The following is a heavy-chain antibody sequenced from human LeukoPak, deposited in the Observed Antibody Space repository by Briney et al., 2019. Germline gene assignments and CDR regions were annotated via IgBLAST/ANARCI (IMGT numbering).Heavy chain of an antibody. D-gene: IGHD4-17*01. Sequence: GGSLRLSCVASGFTFNTYSMNWVRQAPGKGLEWVSVMYRDGKTYYADSVKGRFTISRDNSKNTLYLQMNSLRAEDTAVYYCARDSYGALDVWGQGTTVTVSS. CDR2: MYRDGKT. J-gene: IGHJ6*02. CDR1: GFTFNTYS. CDR3: ARDSYGALDV. V-gene: IGHV3-53*01.